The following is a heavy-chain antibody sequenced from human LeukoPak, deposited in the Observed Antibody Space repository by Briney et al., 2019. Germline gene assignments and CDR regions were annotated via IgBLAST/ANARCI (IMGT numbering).Heavy chain of an antibody. J-gene: IGHJ4*02. V-gene: IGHV4-59*01. Sequence: PSETLSLTCTVSGGSISSYYWSWIRQPPGKGLEWIGYIYYSGSTNYNPSLKSRVTISVDTSKNQFSLKLSSVTAADTAVYYCARVIIIAARWYYFDYWGRGTLVTVSS. D-gene: IGHD6-6*01. CDR2: IYYSGST. CDR3: ARVIIIAARWYYFDY. CDR1: GGSISSYY.